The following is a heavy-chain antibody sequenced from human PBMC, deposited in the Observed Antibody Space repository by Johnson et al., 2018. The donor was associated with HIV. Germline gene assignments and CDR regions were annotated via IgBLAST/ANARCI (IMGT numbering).Heavy chain of an antibody. V-gene: IGHV3-74*01. J-gene: IGHJ3*01. CDR3: ARDLYSNSWYQSDAFDV. Sequence: VKLVESGGGLVQPGGSLRLSCAASGFTFSRYWMNWVRQAPGKGLVWVSRINSDGSSTSYADTVKGRFTISRDNAKNTLYLQMNSLRAEDTAVYYCARDLYSNSWYQSDAFDVWGQGTMVTVSS. CDR1: GFTFSRYW. D-gene: IGHD6-13*01. CDR2: INSDGSST.